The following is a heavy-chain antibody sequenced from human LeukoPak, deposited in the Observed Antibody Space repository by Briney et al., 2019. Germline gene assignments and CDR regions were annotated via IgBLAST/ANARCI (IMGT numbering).Heavy chain of an antibody. Sequence: ASVKVSCKASGGTFISYAISWVRQAPGQGLEWMGGIIPIFGTANYAQKFQGRVTITADESTSTAYMELSSLRSEDTALYYCAKDGMSGSYENGAFDIWGQGTMVTVSS. CDR3: AKDGMSGSYENGAFDI. CDR1: GGTFISYA. D-gene: IGHD1-26*01. CDR2: IIPIFGTA. V-gene: IGHV1-69*13. J-gene: IGHJ3*02.